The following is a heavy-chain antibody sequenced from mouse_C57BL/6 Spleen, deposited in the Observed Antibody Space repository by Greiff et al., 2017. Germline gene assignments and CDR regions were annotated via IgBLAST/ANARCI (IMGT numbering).Heavy chain of an antibody. V-gene: IGHV1-61*01. CDR2: IYPSDSET. CDR3: ASYYDVGAMDY. CDR1: GYTFTSYW. J-gene: IGHJ4*01. D-gene: IGHD2-4*01. Sequence: VQLKQPGAELVRPGSSVKLSCKASGYTFTSYWMDWVKQRPGQGLEWIGNIYPSDSETHYNQKFKDKATLTVDKSSSTAYMQLSSLTSEDSAVYYCASYYDVGAMDYWGQGTSVTVSS.